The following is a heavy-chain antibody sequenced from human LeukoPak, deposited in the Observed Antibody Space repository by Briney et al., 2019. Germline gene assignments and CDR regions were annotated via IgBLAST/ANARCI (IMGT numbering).Heavy chain of an antibody. Sequence: GASVKVSCKASGGTFSGYAISWVRQAPGQGLEWMGRIIPIFGTANYAQKFQGRVTITTDESTSTAYMELSSLRSEDTAVYYCASRSAVGATGIGDYWGQGTLVTVSS. CDR3: ASRSAVGATGIGDY. CDR2: IIPIFGTA. D-gene: IGHD1-26*01. V-gene: IGHV1-69*05. J-gene: IGHJ4*02. CDR1: GGTFSGYA.